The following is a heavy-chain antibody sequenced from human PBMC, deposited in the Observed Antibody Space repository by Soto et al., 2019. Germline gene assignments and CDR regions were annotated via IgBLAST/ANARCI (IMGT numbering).Heavy chain of an antibody. CDR3: ARSPIVVDTAMVTSDAFDI. D-gene: IGHD5-18*01. CDR1: GGTFSSYA. J-gene: IGHJ3*02. Sequence: GASVKVSCKASGGTFSSYAISWVLQAPGQGLEWMGGIIPIFGTANYAQKFQGRVTITADESTSTAYMELSRLGSDDTAVYYCARSPIVVDTAMVTSDAFDIWGQGTMVTVSS. V-gene: IGHV1-69*13. CDR2: IIPIFGTA.